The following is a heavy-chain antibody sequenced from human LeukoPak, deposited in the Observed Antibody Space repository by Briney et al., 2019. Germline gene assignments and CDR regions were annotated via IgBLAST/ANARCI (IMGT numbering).Heavy chain of an antibody. V-gene: IGHV3-66*01. CDR1: GFTVSSNH. Sequence: GGSLRLSCAASGFTVSSNHMSWVRQAPGKGLEWVSVIYIGGTIFYADSVKGRFTISRDNSMNTVYLEMNSLRAEDTAVYYCARDGEDHYYDYWGQGTPVTVST. D-gene: IGHD7-27*01. CDR3: ARDGEDHYYDY. CDR2: IYIGGTI. J-gene: IGHJ4*02.